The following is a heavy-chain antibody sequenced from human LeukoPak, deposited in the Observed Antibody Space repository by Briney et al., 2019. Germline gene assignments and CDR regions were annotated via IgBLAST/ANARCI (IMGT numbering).Heavy chain of an antibody. Sequence: GGSLRLSCAASGFTFSKFPMGWVRQAPGKGLEWVANIKQDGSEKYYVDSVKGRFTISRDNAKNSLYLQMNSLRAEDTAVYYCARVKYSSSWYDTYYFDYWGQGTLVTVSS. V-gene: IGHV3-7*01. CDR2: IKQDGSEK. J-gene: IGHJ4*02. CDR3: ARVKYSSSWYDTYYFDY. CDR1: GFTFSKFP. D-gene: IGHD6-13*01.